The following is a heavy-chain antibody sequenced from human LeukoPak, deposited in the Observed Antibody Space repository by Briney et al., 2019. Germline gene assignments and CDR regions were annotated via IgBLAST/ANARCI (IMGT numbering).Heavy chain of an antibody. CDR1: GFTFSSYG. Sequence: GGSLRLSCAASGFTFSSYGMHWVRQAPGKGLEWVAFIRYDGSNKYYADYVKGRFTISRDNSKNTLYLQMNSLRAEDTAVYYCAKARGQWLVDFDYWGQGTLVTVSS. D-gene: IGHD6-19*01. J-gene: IGHJ4*02. CDR3: AKARGQWLVDFDY. CDR2: IRYDGSNK. V-gene: IGHV3-30*02.